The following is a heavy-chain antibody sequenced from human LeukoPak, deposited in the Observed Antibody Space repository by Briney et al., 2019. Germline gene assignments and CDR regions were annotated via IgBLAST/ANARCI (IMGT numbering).Heavy chain of an antibody. CDR1: GFIFSSSA. CDR3: AKDGRSTSPGY. J-gene: IGHJ4*02. CDR2: ISGGGGST. Sequence: GGSLRLSCAASGFIFSSSAMSWVSQAPGKGLEWVSSISGGGGSTYYADSVKGRFSISRDNSKNTLYLQMNSLRAEDTAVYYCAKDGRSTSPGYWGQGTLVTVST. D-gene: IGHD2-2*01. V-gene: IGHV3-23*01.